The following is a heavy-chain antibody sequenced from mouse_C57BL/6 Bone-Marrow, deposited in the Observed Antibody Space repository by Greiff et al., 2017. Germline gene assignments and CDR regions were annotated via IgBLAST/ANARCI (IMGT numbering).Heavy chain of an antibody. CDR3: ARQDDGSSYDDAMDY. Sequence: EVKLMESGGGLVQPGGSLKLSCAASGFTFSDYGMAWVRQAPRKGPEWVAFISNLAYSIYYADTVTGRFTISRENAKNTLYLEMSSLRSEDTAMYYCARQDDGSSYDDAMDYWGQGTSVTVSS. D-gene: IGHD1-1*01. J-gene: IGHJ4*01. V-gene: IGHV5-15*01. CDR1: GFTFSDYG. CDR2: ISNLAYSI.